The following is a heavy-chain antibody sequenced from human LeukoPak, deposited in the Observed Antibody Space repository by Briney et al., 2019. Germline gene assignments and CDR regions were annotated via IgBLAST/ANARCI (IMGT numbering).Heavy chain of an antibody. D-gene: IGHD4-23*01. CDR1: GGSISSYY. Sequence: SETLSLTCTVSGGSISSYYWSWIRQPPGKGLEWIGYIYSSGITKYSPSLKSRVAISLDTSKDDFSLRLSLVTAADTAVYYCARDRGYGGIFDYWGQGTLVTVYS. J-gene: IGHJ4*02. V-gene: IGHV4-59*13. CDR2: IYSSGIT. CDR3: ARDRGYGGIFDY.